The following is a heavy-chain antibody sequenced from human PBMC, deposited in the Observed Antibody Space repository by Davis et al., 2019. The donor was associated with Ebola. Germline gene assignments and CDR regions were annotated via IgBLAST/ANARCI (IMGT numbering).Heavy chain of an antibody. V-gene: IGHV3-30*03. D-gene: IGHD3-22*01. Sequence: GGSLRLSCAASGFTFSSYGMHWVRQAPGKGLEWVAVISYDGSNKYYADSVKGRFTISRDNSKNTLYLQMNSLRAEDKAVYYCATYYYDSSGFERFDYWGQGTLVTVSS. CDR2: ISYDGSNK. CDR3: ATYYYDSSGFERFDY. CDR1: GFTFSSYG. J-gene: IGHJ4*02.